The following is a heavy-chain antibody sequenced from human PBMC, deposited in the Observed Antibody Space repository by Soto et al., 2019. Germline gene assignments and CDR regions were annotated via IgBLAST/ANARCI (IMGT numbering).Heavy chain of an antibody. J-gene: IGHJ1*01. V-gene: IGHV4-59*01. CDR1: GGSISSYY. Sequence: PSETLSLTCTVSGGSISSYYWSWIRQPPGKGLEWIGYIYYSGSTNYNPSLKSRVTISVDTSKNQFSLKLSSVTAADTAVYYCARGYCSGGSCSDGYFQHWGQGTTVTVSS. D-gene: IGHD2-15*01. CDR3: ARGYCSGGSCSDGYFQH. CDR2: IYYSGST.